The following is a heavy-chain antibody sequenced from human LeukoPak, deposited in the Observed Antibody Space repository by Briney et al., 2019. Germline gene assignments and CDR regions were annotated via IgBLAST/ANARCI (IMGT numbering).Heavy chain of an antibody. V-gene: IGHV3-7*01. CDR1: GFSFSSYW. CDR2: INQDGSKI. Sequence: GGSLRLSCTASGFSFSSYWMSWVRQAPGKGLEWVANINQDGSKIYYVDSVTGRFTTSRDNAMYSLYLQMNSLRAEDTAVYFCATGLNYGDYQNKDVDFWGQGTLVTVSS. J-gene: IGHJ4*02. D-gene: IGHD4-17*01. CDR3: ATGLNYGDYQNKDVDF.